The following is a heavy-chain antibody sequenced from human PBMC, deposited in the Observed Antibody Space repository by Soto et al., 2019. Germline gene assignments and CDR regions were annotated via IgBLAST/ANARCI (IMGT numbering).Heavy chain of an antibody. CDR1: GFTFSSYA. J-gene: IGHJ4*02. D-gene: IGHD2-15*01. V-gene: IGHV3-23*01. CDR2: ISGSGGST. Sequence: EVQLLESGGGLVQPGGSLRLSCAASGFTFSSYAMSWVRQAPGKGLEWVSAISGSGGSTYYADSVKGRFTISRDNSKNTLYLQTNSLRAEDTAVYYCAKRGSSGGYLDYWGQGTLVTVSS. CDR3: AKRGSSGGYLDY.